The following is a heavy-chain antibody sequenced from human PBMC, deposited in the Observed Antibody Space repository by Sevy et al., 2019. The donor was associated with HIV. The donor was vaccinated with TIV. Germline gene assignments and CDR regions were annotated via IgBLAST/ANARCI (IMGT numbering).Heavy chain of an antibody. CDR2: ISGSGGSR. J-gene: IGHJ4*02. V-gene: IGHV3-23*01. CDR3: AKDPTFDSTGPDY. Sequence: GGSLRLSCGGSGFTFSSYAMNWVRQAPGKGLEWVSAISGSGGSRYYTDSVKGRFTISRDNSKNTLYLQMNSLGAEDSALYYCAKDPTFDSTGPDYWGQGTLVTVSS. D-gene: IGHD3-22*01. CDR1: GFTFSSYA.